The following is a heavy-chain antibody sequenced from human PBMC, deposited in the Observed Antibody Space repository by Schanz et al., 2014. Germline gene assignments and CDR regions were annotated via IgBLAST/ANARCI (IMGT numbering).Heavy chain of an antibody. CDR2: IFLNDGGT. J-gene: IGHJ4*02. V-gene: IGHV1-69*08. Sequence: QVQLVQSGAEVKKPGSSVKVSCKASGGTFRSYTVSWVRQAPGQGLEWLGTIFLNDGGTHSAEKFQGRIIMTRDTSTSTVYLDLSSLRSEDTAVYYCARERPRKGDFDYWGQGTLVTVSS. CDR3: ARERPRKGDFDY. D-gene: IGHD1-26*01. CDR1: GGTFRSYT.